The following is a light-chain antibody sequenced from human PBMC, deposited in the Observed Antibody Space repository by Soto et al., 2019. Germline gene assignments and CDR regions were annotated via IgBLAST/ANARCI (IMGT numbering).Light chain of an antibody. J-gene: IGKJ3*01. CDR3: QKYSSVPV. Sequence: DIQMTQSPTSLSASVGDRVTITCRASQDIRNFVAWYQQKPGKAPKLLIYAASTLQSGVPSRFSGSGSGTDFTLTINSLQPEDVANYYCQKYSSVPVFGPGTKVEIK. V-gene: IGKV1-27*01. CDR1: QDIRNF. CDR2: AAS.